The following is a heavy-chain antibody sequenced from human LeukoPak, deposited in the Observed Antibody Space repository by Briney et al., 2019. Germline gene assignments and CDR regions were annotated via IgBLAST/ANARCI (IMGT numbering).Heavy chain of an antibody. Sequence: SETLSLTCTVSGGSISTSSYYWGWVRQPPGKGLEWIGNIFYSGSTYYNPSLKSRVTISVDTSKNQFSLKLSSVTAADTAVYYCARIDFWSGHDAFDIWGQGTMVTVSS. CDR3: ARIDFWSGHDAFDI. CDR1: GGSISTSSYY. J-gene: IGHJ3*02. V-gene: IGHV4-39*07. D-gene: IGHD3-3*01. CDR2: IFYSGST.